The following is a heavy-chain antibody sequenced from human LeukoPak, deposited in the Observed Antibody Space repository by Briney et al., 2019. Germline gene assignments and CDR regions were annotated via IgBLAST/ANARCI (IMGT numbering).Heavy chain of an antibody. CDR1: GSTFSDYY. CDR2: ISSSGSTI. J-gene: IGHJ4*02. Sequence: PGGSLRLSCAASGSTFSDYYMSWIRQAPGKGLEWVSYISSSGSTIYYADSVKGRFTISRDNAKNSLYLQMNSLRAEDTAVYYCATDLRYYYDSSGYYQPSPRNLFDYWGQGTLVTVSS. CDR3: ATDLRYYYDSSGYYQPSPRNLFDY. D-gene: IGHD3-22*01. V-gene: IGHV3-11*01.